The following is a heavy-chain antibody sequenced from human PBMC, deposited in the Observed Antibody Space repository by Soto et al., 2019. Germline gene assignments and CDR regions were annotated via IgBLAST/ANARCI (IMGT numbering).Heavy chain of an antibody. CDR2: IYHSGST. D-gene: IGHD2-15*01. CDR1: GGSIISSNW. CDR3: ARELLRDLYYYYGMDV. Sequence: SETLSLTCAFSGGSIISSNWWSWVRQPPGKGLEWIGEIYHSGSTNYNPSLKSRVTISVDKSKNQFSLKLSSVTAADTAVYYCARELLRDLYYYYGMDVWGQGTTVTVSS. V-gene: IGHV4-4*02. J-gene: IGHJ6*02.